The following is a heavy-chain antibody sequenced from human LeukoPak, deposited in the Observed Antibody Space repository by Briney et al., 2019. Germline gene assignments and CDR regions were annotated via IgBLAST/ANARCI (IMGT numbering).Heavy chain of an antibody. CDR3: ARDFMVSVYYYYFDY. V-gene: IGHV1-46*01. CDR1: GDTFTSYY. CDR2: INPSVRRT. D-gene: IGHD3-22*01. Sequence: GASVKVSCKASGDTFTSYYMHWVRQAPGQGLEWMGIINPSVRRTSNAQKFQGRVTMTRDTSTSTAYMELSSLRSEDTAVYYCARDFMVSVYYYYFDYWGQGTLVTVSS. J-gene: IGHJ4*02.